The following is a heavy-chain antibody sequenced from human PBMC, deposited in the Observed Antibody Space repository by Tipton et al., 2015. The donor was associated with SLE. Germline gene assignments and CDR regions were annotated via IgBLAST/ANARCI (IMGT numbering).Heavy chain of an antibody. CDR3: TRVESTSWAFDI. Sequence: SLRLSCAASGFTFSNYWMHWVRRAPGKGLVWVSRINGDGSTTNYADSVKGRFTISRDNAKNTLYLQMNSLRAEDTAVYYCTRVESTSWAFDIWGQGTIVTVSS. D-gene: IGHD2/OR15-2a*01. CDR1: GFTFSNYW. V-gene: IGHV3-74*01. CDR2: INGDGSTT. J-gene: IGHJ3*02.